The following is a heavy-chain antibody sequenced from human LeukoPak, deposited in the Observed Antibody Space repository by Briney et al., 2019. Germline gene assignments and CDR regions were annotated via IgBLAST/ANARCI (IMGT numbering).Heavy chain of an antibody. CDR1: GFSFSSYW. D-gene: IGHD2-2*01. CDR3: ARDVQGGYCSSASCYSDY. CDR2: INSDGSST. V-gene: IGHV3-74*01. J-gene: IGHJ4*02. Sequence: GGSLRLSCAASGFSFSSYWMHWVRQAPGKGLVWVSRINSDGSSTIYADSVRGRFTISRDNSKNTLYLQMNSLRVDDMAVYYCARDVQGGYCSSASCYSDYWGQGTLVTVSS.